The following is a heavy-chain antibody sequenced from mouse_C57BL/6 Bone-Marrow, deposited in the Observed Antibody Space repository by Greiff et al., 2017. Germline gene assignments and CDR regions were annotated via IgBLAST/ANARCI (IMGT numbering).Heavy chain of an antibody. CDR1: GYTFTSYW. J-gene: IGHJ3*01. CDR2: IDPSDSYT. CDR3: ADGLGFAY. Sequence: QVQLQQPGAELVKPGASVKLSCKASGYTFTSYWMQWVKQRPGQGLEWIGEIDPSDSYTNYNQKFKGKATLTVVTSSSTAYMQLSSLTSEDSAVYYCADGLGFAYWGQGTLVTVSA. V-gene: IGHV1-50*01.